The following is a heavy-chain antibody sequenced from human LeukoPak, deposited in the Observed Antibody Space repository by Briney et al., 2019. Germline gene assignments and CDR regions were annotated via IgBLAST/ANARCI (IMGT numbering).Heavy chain of an antibody. CDR1: GYTFTSYD. V-gene: IGHV1-8*01. J-gene: IGHJ4*02. CDR2: MNPNSGNT. D-gene: IGHD3-10*01. Sequence: ASVKVSCKASGYTFTSYDINWVRQATGLGLEWMGWMNPNSGNTGYAQKFQGRVTMTRNTSISTAYMELSSLRSEDTAAYYCAVMVRGVHQAFDYWGQGTLVTVSS. CDR3: AVMVRGVHQAFDY.